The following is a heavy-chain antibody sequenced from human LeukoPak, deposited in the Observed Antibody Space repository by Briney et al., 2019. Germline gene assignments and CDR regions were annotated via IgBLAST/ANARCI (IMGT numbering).Heavy chain of an antibody. CDR2: IIPILGIA. CDR3: ARGLLVAALYYYYGMDV. J-gene: IGHJ6*02. CDR1: GGTFSSYA. D-gene: IGHD2-15*01. V-gene: IGHV1-69*04. Sequence: GASVKVSCKASGGTFSSYAISWVRQAPGQGLEWMGRIIPILGIANYAQKFQGRVTITADKSTSTAYMELSSLRSEDMAVYYCARGLLVAALYYYYGMDVWGQGTTVTASS.